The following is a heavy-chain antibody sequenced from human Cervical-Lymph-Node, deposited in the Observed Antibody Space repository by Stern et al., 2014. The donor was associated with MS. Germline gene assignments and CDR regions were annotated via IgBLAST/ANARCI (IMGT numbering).Heavy chain of an antibody. Sequence: VQLVESGPGLVKPSETLSLTCTVSGGSISTYYWSWIRQPPGKGLEWIGYIYYTGSTKYNPSLKSRVTISVDTSKNQFSLKLTSVTAADTAVYYCVRVAHYYDSGGYCHFDTWGQGILVPVSS. V-gene: IGHV4-59*01. J-gene: IGHJ4*02. CDR2: IYYTGST. D-gene: IGHD3-22*01. CDR1: GGSISTYY. CDR3: VRVAHYYDSGGYCHFDT.